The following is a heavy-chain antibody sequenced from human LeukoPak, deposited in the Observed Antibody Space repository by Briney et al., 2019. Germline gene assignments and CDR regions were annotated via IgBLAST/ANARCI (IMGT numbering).Heavy chain of an antibody. D-gene: IGHD6-19*01. V-gene: IGHV3-48*04. CDR3: ARDGYSSGWYGGWFDP. CDR1: GFTFSSYS. J-gene: IGHJ5*02. CDR2: ISSSSSTI. Sequence: GGSLRLSCAASGFTFSSYSMNWVRQAPGKGLEWVSYISSSSSTIYYADSVKGRFTISRDNAKNSLYLQMNSLRAEDTAVYYCARDGYSSGWYGGWFDPWGQGTLVTVSS.